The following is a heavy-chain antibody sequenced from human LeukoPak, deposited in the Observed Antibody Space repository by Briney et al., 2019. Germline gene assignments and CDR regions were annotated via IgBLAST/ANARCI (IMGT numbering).Heavy chain of an antibody. CDR1: GFTFSTYT. D-gene: IGHD4-17*01. CDR3: ARDFDYGDYIDF. J-gene: IGHJ4*02. Sequence: GGCLRLSCAASGFTFSTYTFNWVRQALGKGLEWLSYISSGGITIFYADSVRGRFTISRDNAKNSLYIHMNSLKAEDTAVYYCARDFDYGDYIDFWGQGTLVTVSS. V-gene: IGHV3-48*04. CDR2: ISSGGITI.